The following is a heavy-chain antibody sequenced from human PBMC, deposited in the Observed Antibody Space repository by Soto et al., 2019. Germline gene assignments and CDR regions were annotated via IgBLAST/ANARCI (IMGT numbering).Heavy chain of an antibody. D-gene: IGHD3-9*01. CDR1: GGTFSSYA. Sequence: GASVKVSCKASGGTFSSYAISWVRQAPGQGLEWMGGIIPIFGTSNYAQSFQGRVTFTADESTSTAYMELSSLRSEDTAVYYCARNTDILTGSSINWFDPWGQGTLVTVSS. V-gene: IGHV1-69*13. CDR3: ARNTDILTGSSINWFDP. CDR2: IIPIFGTS. J-gene: IGHJ5*02.